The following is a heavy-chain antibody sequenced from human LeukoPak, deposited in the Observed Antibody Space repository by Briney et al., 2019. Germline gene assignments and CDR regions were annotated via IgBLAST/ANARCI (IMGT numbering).Heavy chain of an antibody. Sequence: GGSLRLSCEGTGFTFGDYFMTWIRQAPGKGLEWLAYISGSSQTIYYADSVRGRFTVSRDNTRQSLYLQMNSLRVEDTAVYYCSRRGWGSYSQDYWGQGTLVTVSA. D-gene: IGHD3-10*01. V-gene: IGHV3-11*04. CDR3: SRRGWGSYSQDY. CDR1: GFTFGDYF. J-gene: IGHJ4*02. CDR2: ISGSSQTI.